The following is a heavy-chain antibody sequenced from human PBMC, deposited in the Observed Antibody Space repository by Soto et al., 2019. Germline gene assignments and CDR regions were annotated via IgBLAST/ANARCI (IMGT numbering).Heavy chain of an antibody. CDR1: GFTFSAYA. CDR2: INVDDSA. Sequence: GGSLRLSCAASGFTFSAYAMSWVRQAPGKGLGWVSSINVDDSAYYADSVKGRFTISRDNSKSTVFLELSSLRVEDTATFYCAKNYYFDHWGQGTKVTVSS. V-gene: IGHV3-23*01. CDR3: AKNYYFDH. J-gene: IGHJ4*02.